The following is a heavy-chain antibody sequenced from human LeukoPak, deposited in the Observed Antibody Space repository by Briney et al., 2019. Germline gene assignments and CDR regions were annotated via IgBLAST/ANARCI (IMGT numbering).Heavy chain of an antibody. CDR3: ARGRVSSSTWYSTYYYYFYMDV. V-gene: IGHV4-59*01. CDR1: GGSITTYY. Sequence: SETLSLTCTVSGGSITTYYWTWIRQPPGKGLEWIGYVDHTGSTNFNPSLNGRVSISRDTTKNLFSLRLRSVTAADTAVYFCARGRVSSSTWYSTYYYYFYMDVWGKGTTVTVSS. CDR2: VDHTGST. D-gene: IGHD1-1*01. J-gene: IGHJ6*03.